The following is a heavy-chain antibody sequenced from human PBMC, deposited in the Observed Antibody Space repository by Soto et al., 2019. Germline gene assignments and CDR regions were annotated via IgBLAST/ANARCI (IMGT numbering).Heavy chain of an antibody. J-gene: IGHJ6*02. D-gene: IGHD6-6*01. CDR3: ARDGPIAARRFDYYLGMDV. CDR2: ISYDGNNK. V-gene: IGHV3-30-3*01. CDR1: GFTFSSYP. Sequence: QVQLVESGGGVVQPGRSLRLSCAASGFTFSSYPMHWVRQAPGKGLEWVAIISYDGNNKYYADSVKGRFSISRDNSKNLVYLHMTSMRGEDTAVYYCARDGPIAARRFDYYLGMDVWGQGTTVTVSS.